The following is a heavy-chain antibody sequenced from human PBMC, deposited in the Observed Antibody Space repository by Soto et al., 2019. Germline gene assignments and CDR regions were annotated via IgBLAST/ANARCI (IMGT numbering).Heavy chain of an antibody. Sequence: GESLKISCKGSGYSFTSYWIGWVRQMPGKGLEWMGIIYPGDSDTRYSPSFQGQVTISADKSISTAYLQWSSLKASDTAMYYCARLWYYGSGSYIYYYYGMDVWGQGTTVTVSS. CDR2: IYPGDSDT. D-gene: IGHD3-10*01. V-gene: IGHV5-51*01. CDR3: ARLWYYGSGSYIYYYYGMDV. J-gene: IGHJ6*02. CDR1: GYSFTSYW.